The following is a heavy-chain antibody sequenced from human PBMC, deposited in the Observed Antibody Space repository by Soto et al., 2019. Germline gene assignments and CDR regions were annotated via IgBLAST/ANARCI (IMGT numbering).Heavy chain of an antibody. CDR1: GGSISSYY. J-gene: IGHJ6*02. V-gene: IGHV4-59*01. CDR3: AREGIAQGILTGYYYYYGMDV. Sequence: SETLSLTCTVSGGSISSYYWSWIRQPPGKGLELIGYIYYSGSTNYNPSPKSRVTISVDTSKNQFSLKLSSVTAADTAVYYCAREGIAQGILTGYYYYYGMDVWGQGTTVTVSS. D-gene: IGHD3-9*01. CDR2: IYYSGST.